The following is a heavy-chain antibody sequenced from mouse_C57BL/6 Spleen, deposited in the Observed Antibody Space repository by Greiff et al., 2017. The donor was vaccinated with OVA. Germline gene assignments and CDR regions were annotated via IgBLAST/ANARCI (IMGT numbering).Heavy chain of an antibody. CDR3: ARGIYYYGSSDEGFAY. Sequence: VQLQQPGAELVRPGSSVKLSCKASGYTFTSYWMHWVKQRPIQGLEWIGNIDPSDSETHYNQKFKDKATLTVDKSSSTAYMQLSSLTSEDSAVYYCARGIYYYGSSDEGFAYWGQGTLVTVSA. D-gene: IGHD1-1*01. V-gene: IGHV1-52*01. CDR2: IDPSDSET. CDR1: GYTFTSYW. J-gene: IGHJ3*01.